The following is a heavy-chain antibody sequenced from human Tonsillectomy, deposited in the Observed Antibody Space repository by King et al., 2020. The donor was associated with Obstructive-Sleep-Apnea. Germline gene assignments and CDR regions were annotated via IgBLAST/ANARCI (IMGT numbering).Heavy chain of an antibody. V-gene: IGHV1-46*03. CDR3: ARGGVAGTKGGYYFDY. CDR2: INPSGGST. CDR1: GYTSTSYY. J-gene: IGHJ4*02. Sequence: VQLVESGAEVKKPGASVKVSCKASGYTSTSYYMHWVRQAPGQGLEWMGIINPSGGSTSDAQKFQGRVTMTRDTSTSTVSMELSSLRSEDTAVYYCARGGVAGTKGGYYFDYWGQGTLVTVSS. D-gene: IGHD6-19*01.